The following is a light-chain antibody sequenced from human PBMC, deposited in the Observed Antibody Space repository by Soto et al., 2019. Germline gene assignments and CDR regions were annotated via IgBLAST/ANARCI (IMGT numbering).Light chain of an antibody. J-gene: IGKJ2*01. CDR1: QSVGSY. CDR3: QQYNTWPPRYT. CDR2: GAS. V-gene: IGKV3-15*01. Sequence: EIVMTQSPATLSVSPGGRATLSCRASQSVGSYLAWYQQRPGQPPRLLIYGASTRATGIPARFSGSGSGTEFSLTISSLQYADFAVYYCQQYNTWPPRYTFGQGTKLEIK.